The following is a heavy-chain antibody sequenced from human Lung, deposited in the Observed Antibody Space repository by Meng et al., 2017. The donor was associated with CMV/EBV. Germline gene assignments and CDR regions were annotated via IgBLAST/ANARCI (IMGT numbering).Heavy chain of an antibody. D-gene: IGHD2-15*01. Sequence: SXXXSLXCTVSGGSVSSGSYYWSWIRQPPGKGLEWIGYIYYSGSTNYNPSLKSRVTISVDTSKNQFSLKLSSVTAADTAVYYCARMVVAPLVFDYWGQGSTVTVSS. CDR3: ARMVVAPLVFDY. J-gene: IGHJ4*02. CDR1: GGSVSSGSYY. V-gene: IGHV4-61*01. CDR2: IYYSGST.